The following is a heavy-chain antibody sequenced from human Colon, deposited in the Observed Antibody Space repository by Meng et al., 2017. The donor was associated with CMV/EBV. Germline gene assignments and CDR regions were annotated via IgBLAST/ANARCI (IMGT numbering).Heavy chain of an antibody. CDR1: GGSISNYY. D-gene: IGHD5-12*01. CDR2: ISTNRNT. J-gene: IGHJ4*02. CDR3: VRGGYSGTQTGGVQEY. V-gene: IGHV4-4*07. Sequence: QVPLPESAPGLVKPSETLSLTCTVSGGSISNYYWSWIRQPAGEGLEWLGRISTNRNTDNNPSLNSRATIWLDTSNNQFSLKLTSVTAADTAVYYCVRGGYSGTQTGGVQEYWGQGTLVTVSS.